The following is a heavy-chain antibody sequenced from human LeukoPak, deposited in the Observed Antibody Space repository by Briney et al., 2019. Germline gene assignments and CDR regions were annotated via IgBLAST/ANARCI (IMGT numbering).Heavy chain of an antibody. D-gene: IGHD2-21*02. Sequence: GGSLRLSCAASGFTFSSYGMSWVRQAPGKGLEWVSAISGSGGSTYYADSVKGRFTFSRDNSKNTLYLQMNSLRAEDTAVYYCAKDKHIVVVTADYFDYWGQGTLVTVSS. CDR3: AKDKHIVVVTADYFDY. J-gene: IGHJ4*02. CDR1: GFTFSSYG. CDR2: ISGSGGST. V-gene: IGHV3-23*01.